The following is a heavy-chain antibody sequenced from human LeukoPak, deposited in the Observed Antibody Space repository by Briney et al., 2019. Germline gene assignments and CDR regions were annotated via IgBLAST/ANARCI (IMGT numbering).Heavy chain of an antibody. J-gene: IGHJ3*02. D-gene: IGHD3-10*01. Sequence: ASVKVSCKASGYAFTGYYMHWVRQAPGQGLEWMGWINPNSGGTNYAQKFQGRVTMTRDTSISTAYMELSRLRSEDTAVYYCAAGIGWFGELFHLDIWGQGTMVTVSS. CDR1: GYAFTGYY. CDR2: INPNSGGT. V-gene: IGHV1-2*02. CDR3: AAGIGWFGELFHLDI.